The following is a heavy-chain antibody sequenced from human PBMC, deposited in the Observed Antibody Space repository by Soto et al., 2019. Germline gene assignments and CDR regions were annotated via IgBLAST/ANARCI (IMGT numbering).Heavy chain of an antibody. V-gene: IGHV3-48*01. CDR2: ISSSSSTI. CDR1: GFTFSSYS. Sequence: EVQLVESGGGLVQPGGSLRLSCAASGFTFSSYSMNWVRQAPGKGLEWVSYISSSSSTIYYADSVKGRFTISRDNAKNSLYLQMNSLRAKDTAVYYCARGCKDNIIDYYYYYMDVWGKGPTVTVSS. D-gene: IGHD2-15*01. CDR3: ARGCKDNIIDYYYYYMDV. J-gene: IGHJ6*03.